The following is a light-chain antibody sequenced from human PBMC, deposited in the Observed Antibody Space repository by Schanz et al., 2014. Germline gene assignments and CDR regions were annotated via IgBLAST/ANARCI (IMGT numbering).Light chain of an antibody. CDR3: QQYNNWPWT. V-gene: IGKV3-20*01. CDR1: QTISSSY. J-gene: IGKJ1*01. Sequence: EIVLTQSPGTLSMSPGERATLSCRASQTISSSYLAWYQQKAGQAPRLLIYGASSRATGIPDRFSGSGSGTDFTLTISSLQSEDFAVYYCQQYNNWPWTFGQGTKVQIK. CDR2: GAS.